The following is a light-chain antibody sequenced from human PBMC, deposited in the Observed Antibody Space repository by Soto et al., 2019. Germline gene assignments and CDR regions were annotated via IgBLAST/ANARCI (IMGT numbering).Light chain of an antibody. Sequence: DIQMTQSPTSLSASVGDTVTITCRASQRIDKYLNWYQQKPGKAPKVLIFGASSLHTGVPSRFSGSGSGTDFTLTISSLQLEDFAIYFCQQSFITPFTFGGGSKVEIK. J-gene: IGKJ4*01. CDR3: QQSFITPFT. V-gene: IGKV1-39*01. CDR2: GAS. CDR1: QRIDKY.